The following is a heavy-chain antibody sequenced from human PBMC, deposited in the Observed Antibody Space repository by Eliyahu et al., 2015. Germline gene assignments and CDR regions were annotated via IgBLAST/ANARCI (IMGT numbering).Heavy chain of an antibody. CDR2: IKQDGSEK. V-gene: IGHV3-7*01. CDR3: ARVTRYYYDSSTWYYFDY. D-gene: IGHD3-22*01. CDR1: GFTFSSYW. Sequence: EVQLVESGGGLVQPGGSLRLSCAASGFTFSSYWMSWVRQAPGKGLEWVANIKQDGSEKYYVDSVKGRFTISRDNAKNSLYLQMNSLRAEDTAVYYCARVTRYYYDSSTWYYFDYWGQGTLVTVSS. J-gene: IGHJ4*02.